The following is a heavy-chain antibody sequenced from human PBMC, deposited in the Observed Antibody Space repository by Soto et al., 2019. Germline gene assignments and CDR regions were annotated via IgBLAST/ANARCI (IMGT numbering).Heavy chain of an antibody. CDR2: ISYDGRNT. V-gene: IGHV3-30*18. CDR1: GFTFSSYG. D-gene: IGHD1-26*01. Sequence: QVQLVESGGGVVQPGRSLRLSCAASGFTFSSYGMHWVRQAPGKGLEWVAIISYDGRNTYYADSVKGRFTISRDNSKNTLYLPMNSLRAEDTSVYYCAKEGGLSGSYYISSSYYFDYWGQGTLVTVSS. CDR3: AKEGGLSGSYYISSSYYFDY. J-gene: IGHJ4*02.